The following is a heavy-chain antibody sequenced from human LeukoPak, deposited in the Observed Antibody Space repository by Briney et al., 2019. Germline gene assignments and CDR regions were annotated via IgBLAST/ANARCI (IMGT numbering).Heavy chain of an antibody. V-gene: IGHV3-74*01. CDR2: INNDST. CDR3: ARRAVAGHLDH. Sequence: GGSLRLSCAASGFTFSSYEMNWVRQAPGKGLVWVSRINNDSTTYADSVKGRFTIFRDNAKNTLYLQMNSLRAEDTAVYYCARRAVAGHLDHWGQGTLVTVSS. CDR1: GFTFSSYE. D-gene: IGHD6-19*01. J-gene: IGHJ4*02.